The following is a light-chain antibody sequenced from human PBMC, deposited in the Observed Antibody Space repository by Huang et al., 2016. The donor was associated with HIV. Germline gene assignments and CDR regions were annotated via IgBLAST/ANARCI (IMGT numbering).Light chain of an antibody. CDR3: QQSYSPPFT. CDR1: QDISNF. V-gene: IGKV1-39*01. CDR2: AAA. J-gene: IGKJ2*01. Sequence: DIQMTQSPSSLSASVGARVTITCRASQDISNFLNWYQQRLGEAPQLRIYAAARLQSGDPSRFTGSGSGTDFTLTISSLQPEDFATYYCQQSYSPPFTFAQWTRLEIK.